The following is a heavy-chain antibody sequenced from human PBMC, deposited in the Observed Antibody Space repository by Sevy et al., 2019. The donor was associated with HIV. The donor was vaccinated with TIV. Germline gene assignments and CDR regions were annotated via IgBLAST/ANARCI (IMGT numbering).Heavy chain of an antibody. CDR2: INGHNGNT. D-gene: IGHD3-22*01. Sequence: ASVKVSCKASGYIFTSYGISWVRQAPRQGLEWMGWINGHNGNTNYEQNLQGRVTMTTDTSTNTAYMELRSLRSDDTAVYYCARDGYDGSGYQRGLFDFWGQGTLVTVSS. CDR1: GYIFTSYG. J-gene: IGHJ4*02. V-gene: IGHV1-18*01. CDR3: ARDGYDGSGYQRGLFDF.